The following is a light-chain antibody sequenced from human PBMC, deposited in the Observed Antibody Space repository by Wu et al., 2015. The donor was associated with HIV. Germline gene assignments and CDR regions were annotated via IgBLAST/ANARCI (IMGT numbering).Light chain of an antibody. CDR3: QHYGTSLYT. CDR1: QTITNTY. V-gene: IGKV3-20*01. Sequence: EIVLTQSPATLSVSPGERATLSCRASQTITNTYLAWYQQSPGQAPRLLIYGTSSRATGIPDRFSGSGSGTDFTLTISRLEPEDFVVYYCQHYGTSLYTFGQGTKLEIK. J-gene: IGKJ2*01. CDR2: GTS.